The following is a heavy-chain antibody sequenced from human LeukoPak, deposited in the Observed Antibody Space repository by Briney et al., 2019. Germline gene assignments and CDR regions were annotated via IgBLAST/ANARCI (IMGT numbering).Heavy chain of an antibody. CDR1: GFTVSRNY. CDR2: IYSGGNT. Sequence: GGSLRLSCAASGFTVSRNYMSWVRQAPGKGLEWASVIYSGGNTYYADFVKGRFTISRDNSKNTLYLQINSLTAEDTAVYYCANLPRGDYWGLGTLVTVSS. D-gene: IGHD3-10*01. CDR3: ANLPRGDY. J-gene: IGHJ4*02. V-gene: IGHV3-53*01.